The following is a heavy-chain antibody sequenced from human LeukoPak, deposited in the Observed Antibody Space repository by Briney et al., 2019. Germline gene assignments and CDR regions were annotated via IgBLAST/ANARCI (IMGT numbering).Heavy chain of an antibody. V-gene: IGHV3-23*01. CDR3: AKPLGSRNWFDP. Sequence: GGSLRLSCAASGFTFSSYWMSWVRQAPGKGLEWVSAISGSGGSTYYADSVKGRFTISRDNSKNTLYLQMNSLRAEDTAVYYCAKPLGSRNWFDPWGQGTLVTVSS. CDR1: GFTFSSYW. D-gene: IGHD6-13*01. J-gene: IGHJ5*02. CDR2: ISGSGGST.